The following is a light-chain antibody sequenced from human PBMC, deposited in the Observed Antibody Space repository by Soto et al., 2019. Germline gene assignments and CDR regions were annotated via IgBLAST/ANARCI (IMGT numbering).Light chain of an antibody. Sequence: QSVLTQPDSVSGSPGQSITISCTGTSSDVGGYNYVSWYQQHPGKAPKLMIHDVSNRPSGVSNRFSGSKSGNTASLTISGLQAEDEADYYCSSYTSSSTPYVFGTGTKLTVL. J-gene: IGLJ1*01. V-gene: IGLV2-14*03. CDR1: SSDVGGYNY. CDR2: DVS. CDR3: SSYTSSSTPYV.